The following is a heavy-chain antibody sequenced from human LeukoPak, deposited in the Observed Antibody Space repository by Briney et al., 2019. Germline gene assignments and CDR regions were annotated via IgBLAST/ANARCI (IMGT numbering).Heavy chain of an antibody. Sequence: GGSLRLSCAASGFTFSSYSMNWVRQAPGKGLEWVSSISSSSSYIYYADSVKGRFTISRDNAKNSLYLQMNSLRAEDTAVYYCARRSSGWLKKQTWFDPWGQGTLVTVSS. V-gene: IGHV3-21*01. J-gene: IGHJ5*02. CDR3: ARRSSGWLKKQTWFDP. CDR2: ISSSSSYI. CDR1: GFTFSSYS. D-gene: IGHD6-19*01.